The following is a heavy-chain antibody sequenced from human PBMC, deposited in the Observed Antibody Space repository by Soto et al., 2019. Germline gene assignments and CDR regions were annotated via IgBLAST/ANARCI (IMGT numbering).Heavy chain of an antibody. J-gene: IGHJ4*02. Sequence: ASVKVSCKASGYTFTGYYMHWVRQAPGQGLEWMGWINPNSGGTNYAQKFQGWVTMTRDTSISTAYMELSRLRSDDTAVYYCARELPRYCSSTSCYALLHVGFDYWGQGTLVTVSS. CDR3: ARELPRYCSSTSCYALLHVGFDY. V-gene: IGHV1-2*04. CDR2: INPNSGGT. CDR1: GYTFTGYY. D-gene: IGHD2-2*01.